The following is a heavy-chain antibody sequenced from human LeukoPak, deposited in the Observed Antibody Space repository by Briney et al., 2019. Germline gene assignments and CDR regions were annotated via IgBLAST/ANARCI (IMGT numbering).Heavy chain of an antibody. J-gene: IGHJ4*02. CDR1: SGSISSYY. Sequence: PSETLSLTCTVSSGSISSYYWSWIRQPPGKGLEWIGYISNSGSTDYNPSLKSRVTMSVDTSKNQFSLKVSSVTAADTAVYYCAREDNSGYFDFWGQGTLVTVAS. CDR3: AREDNSGYFDF. D-gene: IGHD6-19*01. V-gene: IGHV4-59*01. CDR2: ISNSGST.